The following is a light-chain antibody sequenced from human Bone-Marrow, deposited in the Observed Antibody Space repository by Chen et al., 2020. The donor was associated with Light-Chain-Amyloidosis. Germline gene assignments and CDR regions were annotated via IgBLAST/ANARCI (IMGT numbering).Light chain of an antibody. Sequence: QSARTQPASVSGSPGQSITISCTGTRSDVGGDNQVSWYQQHPDKAPKLMIYEVTNRPSWVPDRFSGSKSDNTASLTISWLQTEDEADYFCSSYTITNTLVFGSGTRVTVL. CDR1: RSDVGGDNQ. CDR2: EVT. J-gene: IGLJ1*01. V-gene: IGLV2-14*01. CDR3: SSYTITNTLV.